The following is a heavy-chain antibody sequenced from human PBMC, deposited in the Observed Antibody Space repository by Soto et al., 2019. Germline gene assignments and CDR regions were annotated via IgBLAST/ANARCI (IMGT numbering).Heavy chain of an antibody. D-gene: IGHD4-17*01. CDR2: IIPIFGTA. Sequence: SVKVSCKASGYTFTSYGISWVRQAPGQGLEWMGGIIPIFGTANYAQKFQGRVTITADESTSTAYMELSSLRSEDTAVYYCARDDYGGRALDYWGQGTLVTVSS. CDR3: ARDDYGGRALDY. J-gene: IGHJ4*02. CDR1: GYTFTSYG. V-gene: IGHV1-69*13.